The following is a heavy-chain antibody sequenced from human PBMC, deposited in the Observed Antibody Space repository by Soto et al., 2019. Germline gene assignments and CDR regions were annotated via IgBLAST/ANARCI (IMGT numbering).Heavy chain of an antibody. CDR2: ISWNSGSI. J-gene: IGHJ4*02. Sequence: EVQLVESGGGLVQPGRSLRLSCAASGFTFDDYAMHWVRQAPGKGLEWVSGISWNSGSIGYADSVKGRFTISRDNAKNSLYLQMNSLRAEDTALCYCAKDMGGDYGPESAFDYWGQGTLVTVSS. CDR1: GFTFDDYA. D-gene: IGHD4-17*01. CDR3: AKDMGGDYGPESAFDY. V-gene: IGHV3-9*01.